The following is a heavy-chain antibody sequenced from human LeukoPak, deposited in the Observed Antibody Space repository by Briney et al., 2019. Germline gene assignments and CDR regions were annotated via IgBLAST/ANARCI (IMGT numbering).Heavy chain of an antibody. CDR2: INGDGSTT. Sequence: GGSLRLSCAASGLTFGSYWMHWVRQTPGKGPVWVSHINGDGSTTRYADSVKGRFTISRDNAKNSLNLQMNSLRAEDTALYYCTKDIGTMVRGYYYYYAMDVWGQGTTVTVSS. V-gene: IGHV3-74*01. CDR3: TKDIGTMVRGYYYYYAMDV. D-gene: IGHD3-10*01. CDR1: GLTFGSYW. J-gene: IGHJ6*02.